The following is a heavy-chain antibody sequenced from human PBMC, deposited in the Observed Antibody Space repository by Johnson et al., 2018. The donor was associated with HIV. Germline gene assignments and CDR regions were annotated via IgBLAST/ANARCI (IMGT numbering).Heavy chain of an antibody. D-gene: IGHD2-15*01. Sequence: QVQLVESGGGVVQPGGSLRLSCAASGFTFSSYGMHWVRQAPGKGLEWVAFIRYDGSNKYYADSVKGGFTIPRDNSKSTLYLQMNSLRAEDRAVYCCAKVQGFRRALDIWGQGTMVTFSS. CDR2: IRYDGSNK. J-gene: IGHJ3*02. CDR3: AKVQGFRRALDI. CDR1: GFTFSSYG. V-gene: IGHV3-30*02.